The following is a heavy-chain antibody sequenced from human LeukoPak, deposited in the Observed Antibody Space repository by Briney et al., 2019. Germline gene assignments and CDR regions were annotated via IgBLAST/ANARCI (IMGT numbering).Heavy chain of an antibody. CDR2: VHPGDSAS. D-gene: IGHD5-24*01. J-gene: IGHJ3*02. Sequence: GESPKISCKGSGYRSIRYWIAWVRQMPGKGLEWMGIVHPGDSASRYSPSCQGQVTISADRSITTAYLKWRSLKASNTAMNYVPGHVTPSGFNDAFDIWGQGTMVTVSA. CDR3: PGHVTPSGFNDAFDI. CDR1: GYRSIRYW. V-gene: IGHV5-51*01.